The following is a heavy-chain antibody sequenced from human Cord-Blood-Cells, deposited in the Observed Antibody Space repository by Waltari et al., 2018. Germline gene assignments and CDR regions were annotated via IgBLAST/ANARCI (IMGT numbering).Heavy chain of an antibody. Sequence: QVQLQQWGAGLLKPSETLSLTCAVYGGSFSGYYWSWIRQPPGKGLEWIGEINHSGSTNYNPSLKSRITISVDTSKNQFSLKLSSVTAADTAVYYCASGGTGTIDYWGQGTLVTVSS. CDR3: ASGGTGTIDY. V-gene: IGHV4-34*01. CDR2: INHSGST. D-gene: IGHD1-1*01. CDR1: GGSFSGYY. J-gene: IGHJ4*02.